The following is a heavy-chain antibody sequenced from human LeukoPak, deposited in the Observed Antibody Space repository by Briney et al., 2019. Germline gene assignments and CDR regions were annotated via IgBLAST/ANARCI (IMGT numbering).Heavy chain of an antibody. CDR2: ISTGGST. J-gene: IGHJ4*02. CDR1: GLTVSRHY. CDR3: ARDDYYDSSGLDC. V-gene: IGHV3-53*01. Sequence: PGGSLRLSCVASGLTVSRHYMTWVRQAPGKGLEWLSVISTGGSTNYADSVKGRFTISRDNTKNILYLQMNSLRAEDTAVYYCARDDYYDSSGLDCWGQGILVTVSS. D-gene: IGHD3-22*01.